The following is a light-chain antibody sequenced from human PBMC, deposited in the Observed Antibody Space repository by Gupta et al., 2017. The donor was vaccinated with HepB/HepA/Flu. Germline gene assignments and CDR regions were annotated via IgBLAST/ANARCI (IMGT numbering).Light chain of an antibody. CDR1: RSNIGSNT. Sequence: QSVLTQPPSASGTPGQRVTISCSGSRSNIGSNTVNWYQQVPGTAPKLLIYGSNQRPSGVPARFSGSRSGTPASLAISGLQSEDEADYSCAAWDGSLNGYVFGTGTKVTVL. V-gene: IGLV1-44*01. CDR2: GSN. CDR3: AAWDGSLNGYV. J-gene: IGLJ1*01.